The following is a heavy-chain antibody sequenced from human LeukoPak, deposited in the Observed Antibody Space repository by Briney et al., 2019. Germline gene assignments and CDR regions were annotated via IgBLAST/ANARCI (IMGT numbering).Heavy chain of an antibody. CDR2: IVPIFGTA. D-gene: IGHD2-2*01. Sequence: SVKVSCKASGGTFSSYAISWVRQAPGQGLEWMGGIVPIFGTANYAQKFQGRVTITADESTSTAYMELSSLRSEDTAVYYCARGTHKYCSSTSCYLNFDYWGQGTLVTVSS. CDR1: GGTFSSYA. V-gene: IGHV1-69*13. CDR3: ARGTHKYCSSTSCYLNFDY. J-gene: IGHJ4*02.